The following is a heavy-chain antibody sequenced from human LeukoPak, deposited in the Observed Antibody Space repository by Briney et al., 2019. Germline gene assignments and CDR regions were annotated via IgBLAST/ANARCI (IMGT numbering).Heavy chain of an antibody. CDR3: ARGPDYYYYHGLDV. J-gene: IGHJ6*02. CDR2: ISSGGSNM. CDR1: GFTFSKYE. V-gene: IGHV3-48*03. Sequence: PGGSLRLSCATSGFTFSKYEMNWVRRAPGKGLEWFSYISSGGSNMYYSDSVKGRFTISRDNSKNTLYLQMNSLRAEDTAVYFCARGPDYYYYHGLDVWGQGTTVTVSS.